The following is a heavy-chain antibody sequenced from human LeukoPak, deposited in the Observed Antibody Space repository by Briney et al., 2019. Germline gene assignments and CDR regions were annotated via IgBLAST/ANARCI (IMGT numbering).Heavy chain of an antibody. CDR1: GFTFDDYA. CDR2: ISWNGGGI. Sequence: GGSLRLSCAASGFTFDDYAMHWVRQAPGKGLEWVSGISWNGGGIGYADSVKGRSTISRDNAKNSLHLQMNSLRAEDTALYYCARGYYGSGENYFDYWGQGTLVTVSS. J-gene: IGHJ4*02. CDR3: ARGYYGSGENYFDY. D-gene: IGHD3-10*01. V-gene: IGHV3-9*01.